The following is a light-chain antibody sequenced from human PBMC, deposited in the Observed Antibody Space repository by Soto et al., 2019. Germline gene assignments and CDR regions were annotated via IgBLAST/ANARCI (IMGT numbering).Light chain of an antibody. J-gene: IGLJ2*01. CDR1: TSNISSNF. CDR3: AAWDDSLSGPV. V-gene: IGLV1-47*01. Sequence: QSVLTQPPSSSGTPGQRVAISCSGSTSNISSNFVAWYQQVPGTAPKLLIYKNNQRPWGVPDRFSGSKSDTSASLAISGLRSEDEADYYCAAWDDSLSGPVFGGGTQLTVL. CDR2: KNN.